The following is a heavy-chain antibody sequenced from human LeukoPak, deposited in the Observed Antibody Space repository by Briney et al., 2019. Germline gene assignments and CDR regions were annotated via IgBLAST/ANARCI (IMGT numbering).Heavy chain of an antibody. CDR3: AREHYYDSSGAPFDY. Sequence: ASVKVSCKASGYTFTSYGISWVRQAPGQGLEWMGWISAYNGNTNYAQKLQGRVTMTTDTSTSTAYMELRSLRSDDTAVYYCAREHYYDSSGAPFDYWGQGTLVTVSS. D-gene: IGHD3-22*01. CDR1: GYTFTSYG. J-gene: IGHJ4*02. V-gene: IGHV1-18*01. CDR2: ISAYNGNT.